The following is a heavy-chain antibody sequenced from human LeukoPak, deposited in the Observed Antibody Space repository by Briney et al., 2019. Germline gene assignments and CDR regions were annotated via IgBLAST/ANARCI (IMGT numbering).Heavy chain of an antibody. CDR1: GGSISSSSYY. J-gene: IGHJ4*02. Sequence: SETLSLTCTVSGGSISSSSYYWGWIRQPPGKGLEWIGSICYSGSTYYNPSLKSRVTISVDTSKNQFSLKLSSVTAADTAVYYCARHFLTRGNEVTTPPDYWGQGTLVTVSS. D-gene: IGHD4-17*01. CDR2: ICYSGST. V-gene: IGHV4-39*01. CDR3: ARHFLTRGNEVTTPPDY.